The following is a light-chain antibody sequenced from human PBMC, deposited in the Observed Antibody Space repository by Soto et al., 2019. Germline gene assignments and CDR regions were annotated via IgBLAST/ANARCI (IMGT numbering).Light chain of an antibody. Sequence: DIQMTQSPSSLSASVGDRVTITCRATESISSYLSWYQQKPGKAPKLLIYAASTFQTGVPSRFSGSGSGTDFTLTISSLQPEDFATYYCQQSYSTPYTFGQGTKLEIK. CDR2: AAS. J-gene: IGKJ2*01. CDR1: ESISSY. V-gene: IGKV1-39*01. CDR3: QQSYSTPYT.